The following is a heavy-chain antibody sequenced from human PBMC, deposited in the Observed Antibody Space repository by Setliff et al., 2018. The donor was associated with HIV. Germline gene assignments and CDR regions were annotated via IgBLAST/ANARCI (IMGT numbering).Heavy chain of an antibody. J-gene: IGHJ5*02. Sequence: PSETLSLTCAVYGASFSDYYWGWIRQPPGKGLEWIGEIFHSGSTTYNPSLKSRVTISVDMSKNQFSLNLSSVTAADTAVYYCARLLRSGYSTTWYEGGAAWWFDPWGQGTLVTVSS. CDR1: GASFSDYY. CDR2: IFHSGST. D-gene: IGHD6-13*01. V-gene: IGHV4-34*12. CDR3: ARLLRSGYSTTWYEGGAAWWFDP.